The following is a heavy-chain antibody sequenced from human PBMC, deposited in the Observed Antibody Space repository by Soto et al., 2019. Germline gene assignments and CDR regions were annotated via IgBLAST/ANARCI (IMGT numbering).Heavy chain of an antibody. CDR3: AKDRAIVDSSSWKLSGTTQDY. D-gene: IGHD6-13*01. Sequence: GGYLRISCAASGFTFSSYGMHWVRQAPGKGLEWVAVISYDGSNKYYADSVKGRFTISRDNSKNTLYLQMNSLRAEDTAVYYCAKDRAIVDSSSWKLSGTTQDYWGQGTLVTVSS. CDR1: GFTFSSYG. V-gene: IGHV3-30*18. CDR2: ISYDGSNK. J-gene: IGHJ4*02.